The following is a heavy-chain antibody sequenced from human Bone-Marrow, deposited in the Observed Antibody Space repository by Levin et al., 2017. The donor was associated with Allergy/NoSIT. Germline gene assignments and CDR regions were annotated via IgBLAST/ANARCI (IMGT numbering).Heavy chain of an antibody. D-gene: IGHD2-15*01. CDR3: ARGAPYYCSGDACFTGFDP. J-gene: IGHJ5*02. Sequence: SCAASGFSFSNFGMHWVRQAPGKGLEWVAVIWYDGNNKYYTDSVKGRFTISRDNSRDTLYLQMDSLRAEDTAVYYCARGAPYYCSGDACFTGFDPWGQGTQVTVSS. CDR2: IWYDGNNK. V-gene: IGHV3-33*01. CDR1: GFSFSNFG.